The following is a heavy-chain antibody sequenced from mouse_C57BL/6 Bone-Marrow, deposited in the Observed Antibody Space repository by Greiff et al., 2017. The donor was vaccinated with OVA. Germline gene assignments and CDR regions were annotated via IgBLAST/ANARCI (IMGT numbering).Heavy chain of an antibody. J-gene: IGHJ3*01. V-gene: IGHV1-85*01. CDR1: GYTFTSYD. Sequence: VQLVESGPELVKPGASVKLSCKASGYTFTSYDINWVKQRPGQGLEWIGWIYPRDGSTKYNEKFKGKATLTVDTSSSTAYMELHSLTSEDSAVYFCARWGIFAYWGQGTLVTVSA. CDR2: IYPRDGST. CDR3: ARWGIFAY.